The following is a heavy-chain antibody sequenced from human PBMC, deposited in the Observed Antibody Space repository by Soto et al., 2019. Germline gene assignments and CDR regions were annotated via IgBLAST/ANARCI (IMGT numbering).Heavy chain of an antibody. CDR1: GYTFTRNW. D-gene: IGHD2-21*02. CDR3: ATPGGRDFNAFDV. Sequence: GESLKISCKGSGYTFTRNWIGWVRQMPGKGLEWMGIIFPIDSDTRYSPSSQGQVTISADNSISTAYLQWSSLKASDTAIYYCATPGGRDFNAFDVWGQGTMVTVAS. CDR2: IFPIDSDT. V-gene: IGHV5-51*01. J-gene: IGHJ3*01.